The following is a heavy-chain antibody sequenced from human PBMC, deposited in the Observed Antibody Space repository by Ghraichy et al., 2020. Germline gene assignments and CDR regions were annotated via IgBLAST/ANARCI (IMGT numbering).Heavy chain of an antibody. J-gene: IGHJ4*02. CDR3: VKSGEGYYGSGSYYGY. CDR2: ISSNGGST. D-gene: IGHD3-10*01. V-gene: IGHV3-64D*06. CDR1: GFTFSSYA. Sequence: GGSLRLSCSASGFTFSSYAMHWVRQAPGKGLEYVSAISSNGGSTYYADSVKGRFTISRDNSKNTLYLQMSSLRAEDTAVYYCVKSGEGYYGSGSYYGYWGQGTLVTVSS.